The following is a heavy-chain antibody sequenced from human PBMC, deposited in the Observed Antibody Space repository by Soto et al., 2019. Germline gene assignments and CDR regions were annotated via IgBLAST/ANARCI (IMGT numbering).Heavy chain of an antibody. Sequence: QVQLVESGGGVVQPGRSLRLSCAASGFTFSSYGMHWVRQAPGKGLEWVAVIWYDGSNKYYADSVKGRFTISRDNSKNTLYLQMNSLRAEDTAVYYCARDMTTVTTPDAFDIWGQGTMVTVSS. CDR3: ARDMTTVTTPDAFDI. V-gene: IGHV3-33*01. D-gene: IGHD4-17*01. CDR2: IWYDGSNK. J-gene: IGHJ3*02. CDR1: GFTFSSYG.